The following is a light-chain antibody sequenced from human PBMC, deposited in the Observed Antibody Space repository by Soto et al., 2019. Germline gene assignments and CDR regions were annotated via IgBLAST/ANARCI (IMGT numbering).Light chain of an antibody. J-gene: IGKJ2*01. CDR2: DAS. V-gene: IGKV1-5*01. CDR3: QQYNSYSYT. Sequence: DIQMNQSPSKLSASGGDRVTITCRASHSISSWLAWYQQKPGKAPKLLIYDASSLESGVPSRFSGSASGTEVTLTICRRQPDDFATYYCQQYNSYSYTFGQGTKREIK. CDR1: HSISSW.